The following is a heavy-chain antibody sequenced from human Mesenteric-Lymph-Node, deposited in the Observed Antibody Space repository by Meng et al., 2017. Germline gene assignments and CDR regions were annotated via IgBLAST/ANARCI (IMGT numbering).Heavy chain of an antibody. V-gene: IGHV1-18*01. CDR1: GYTFTSYG. CDR3: ARLVFGIAARPGNKDY. CDR2: ISAYNGNT. D-gene: IGHD6-6*01. J-gene: IGHJ4*02. Sequence: ASVKVSCKASGYTFTSYGISWVRQAPGQGLEWMGWISAYNGNTNYAQKFQGRVTITADESTSTAYMELSSLRSEDTAVYYCARLVFGIAARPGNKDYWGQGTLVTVSS.